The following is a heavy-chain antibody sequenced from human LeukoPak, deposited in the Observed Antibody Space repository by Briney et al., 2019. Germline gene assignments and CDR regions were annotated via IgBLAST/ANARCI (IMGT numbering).Heavy chain of an antibody. D-gene: IGHD6-6*01. J-gene: IGHJ4*02. Sequence: GGSLRLSCAASGFTFSSYGMHWVRQAPGKGLEWVAFIRYDGSNKYYADSVKGRFTISRDNSKNTLYLQMNSLRAEDTAVYYCANFALEYSSSSGKYYFDYWGQGTLVTVSS. CDR1: GFTFSSYG. V-gene: IGHV3-30*02. CDR3: ANFALEYSSSSGKYYFDY. CDR2: IRYDGSNK.